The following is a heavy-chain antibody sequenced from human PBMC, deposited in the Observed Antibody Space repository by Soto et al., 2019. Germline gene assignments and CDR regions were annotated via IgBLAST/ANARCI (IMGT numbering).Heavy chain of an antibody. CDR1: GFTFSGSA. V-gene: IGHV3-73*02. Sequence: EVQLVESGGGLVQPGGSLKLSCAASGFTFSGSAMHWVRQASGKGLEWVGRIRSKANSYATAYAASVKGRITISRADSKNTAYLQMNSLKIEDTAVYYCTRQRYTNYYYYGMDVWGQGTTVTVSS. CDR3: TRQRYTNYYYYGMDV. CDR2: IRSKANSYAT. J-gene: IGHJ6*02. D-gene: IGHD5-18*01.